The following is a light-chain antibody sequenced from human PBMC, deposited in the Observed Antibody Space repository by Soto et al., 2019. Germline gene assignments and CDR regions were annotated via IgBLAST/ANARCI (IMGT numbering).Light chain of an antibody. V-gene: IGKV1-39*01. CDR1: QSISNY. Sequence: DIQMTQSPYPLSASVGDRGTITCRASQSISNYLNWYQQKPGKAPKLLMYAASSLQSGVPSRFSGSGSGTDFTLTISSLQPEDFATYYCHQSYSTPRTFGQGTKVEIK. CDR3: HQSYSTPRT. J-gene: IGKJ1*01. CDR2: AAS.